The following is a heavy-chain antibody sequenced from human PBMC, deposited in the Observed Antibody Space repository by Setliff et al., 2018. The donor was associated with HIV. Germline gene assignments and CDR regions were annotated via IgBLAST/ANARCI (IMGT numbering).Heavy chain of an antibody. V-gene: IGHV4-61*02. Sequence: SETLSLTCTVSGGSISSGSYYWNWIRQPAGKGLEWIGRIYTSGSTNYNPSLKSRVTISVDTSKNQFSLKLSSVTAADTAVYYCARGDYYYYGMDVWGQGTTVTSP. CDR3: ARGDYYYYGMDV. CDR2: IYTSGST. J-gene: IGHJ6*02. CDR1: GGSISSGSYY.